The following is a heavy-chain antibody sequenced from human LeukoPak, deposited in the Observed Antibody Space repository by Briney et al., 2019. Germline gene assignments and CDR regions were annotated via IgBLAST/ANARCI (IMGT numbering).Heavy chain of an antibody. CDR3: AREGVYCSSTSCSGPFDY. CDR2: INPSGGST. V-gene: IGHV1-46*01. CDR1: GYTFTSYY. D-gene: IGHD2-2*01. J-gene: IGHJ4*02. Sequence: ASVKVSCKASGYTFTSYYMHWVRQAPGQGLEWMGIINPSGGSTSYAQKFQGRVTMTRDTSTGTVYMELGSLRSEDTAVYYCAREGVYCSSTSCSGPFDYWGQGALVTVSS.